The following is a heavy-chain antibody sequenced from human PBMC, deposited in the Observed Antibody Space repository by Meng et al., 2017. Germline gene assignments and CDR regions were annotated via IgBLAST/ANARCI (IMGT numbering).Heavy chain of an antibody. CDR2: ISYDGSNK. V-gene: IGHV3-30*01. CDR3: ARVGMADPPD. J-gene: IGHJ4*02. CDR1: GFTFSSYA. D-gene: IGHD5-24*01. Sequence: QGQLVGSGGGVVQPGRSLRLSCAASGFTFSSYAMHWVRQAPGKGLEWVAVISYDGSNKYYADSVKGRFTISRDNSKNTLYLQMNSLRAEDTAVYYCARVGMADPPDWGQGTLVTVSS.